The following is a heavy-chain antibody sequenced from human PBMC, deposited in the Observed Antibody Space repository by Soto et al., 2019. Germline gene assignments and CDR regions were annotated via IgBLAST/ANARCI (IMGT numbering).Heavy chain of an antibody. V-gene: IGHV1-18*01. Sequence: QVQLVQSGAEVKKPGASVKVSCKASGYTFTSYGISWVRQAPGQGLEWMGWISAYNGNTNYAQKLQGRVTMTTDTSTGTAYMELSSLRSDDTAVYYCAREHLYSNYVQGPVVVDATHFDYWGQGTLVTVSS. J-gene: IGHJ4*02. CDR3: AREHLYSNYVQGPVVVDATHFDY. D-gene: IGHD2-15*01. CDR2: ISAYNGNT. CDR1: GYTFTSYG.